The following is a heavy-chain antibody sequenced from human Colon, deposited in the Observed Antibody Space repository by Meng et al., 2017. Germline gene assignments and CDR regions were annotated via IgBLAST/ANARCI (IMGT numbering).Heavy chain of an antibody. V-gene: IGHV4-39*07. CDR3: ARIYITYRELDY. Sequence: SETLSLTCTVSGGSISSSSYYWGWIRQPPGKGLEWIGSIYYSGSTYYNPSLKSRVTISVDTSKNQFSLKLSTVTAADTAVYYCARIYITYRELDYWGQGTLVTVSS. CDR2: IYYSGST. D-gene: IGHD4-11*01. CDR1: GGSISSSSYY. J-gene: IGHJ4*02.